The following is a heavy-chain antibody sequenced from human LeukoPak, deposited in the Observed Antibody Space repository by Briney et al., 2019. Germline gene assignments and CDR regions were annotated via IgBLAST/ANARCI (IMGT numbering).Heavy chain of an antibody. CDR3: ARAGSAAGPSNWFDP. J-gene: IGHJ5*02. CDR1: GYTFTGYY. Sequence: ASVKVSCKASGYTFTGYYMHWVRQAPGQGLEWMGRINPNSGGTNYAQKFQGRVTMTRDTSISTAYMELSRLRSDDTAGYYCARAGSAAGPSNWFDPWGQGTLVTVSS. V-gene: IGHV1-2*06. D-gene: IGHD6-13*01. CDR2: INPNSGGT.